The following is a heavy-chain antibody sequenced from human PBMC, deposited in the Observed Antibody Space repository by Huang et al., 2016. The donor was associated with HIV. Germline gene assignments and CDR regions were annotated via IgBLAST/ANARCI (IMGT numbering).Heavy chain of an antibody. Sequence: QITLKESGPTLVKPTQTLTLTCAFSGFSLTTTGVTVGWIRQPPGKALEWLAFIYWDDDKRYSPSLENRLTSTRDIFKNQVVLTMTNLDPADTGTYVCAPGRGGYFPHWGQGTLVTVSS. J-gene: IGHJ4*02. CDR1: GFSLTTTGVT. CDR2: IYWDDDK. D-gene: IGHD2-21*02. V-gene: IGHV2-5*02. CDR3: APGRGGYFPH.